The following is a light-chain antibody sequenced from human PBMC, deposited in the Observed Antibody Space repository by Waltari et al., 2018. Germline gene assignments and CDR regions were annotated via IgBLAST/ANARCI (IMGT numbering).Light chain of an antibody. CDR1: PSVSGN. V-gene: IGKV3-15*01. J-gene: IGKJ3*01. CDR3: HQYDNWPFT. CDR2: GVS. Sequence: EIVLLQSPATLSVSPGGRATLPCRASPSVSGNLAWYQQKPGQPPRLLVYGVSTRAIGVPARFSGSGSGTDFTLIISSLQSEDFADYYCHQYDNWPFTFGRGTKVDVK.